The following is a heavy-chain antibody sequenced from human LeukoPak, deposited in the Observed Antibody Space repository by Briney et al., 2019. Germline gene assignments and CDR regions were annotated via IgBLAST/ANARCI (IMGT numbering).Heavy chain of an antibody. CDR1: GYTFTGYY. D-gene: IGHD6-13*01. J-gene: IGHJ3*02. CDR2: INPNSCGT. V-gene: IGHV1-2*02. CDR3: ARDFSAAGTDAFDI. Sequence: ASVKVSCKASGYTFTGYYMHWVRQAPGQGLEWMGWINPNSCGTNYAQKFQGRVTMTRDTSISTAYMELSRLRSDDTAVYYCARDFSAAGTDAFDIWGQGTMVTVSS.